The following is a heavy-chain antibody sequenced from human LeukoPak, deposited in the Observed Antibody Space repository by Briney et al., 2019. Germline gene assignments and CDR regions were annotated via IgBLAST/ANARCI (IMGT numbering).Heavy chain of an antibody. CDR3: ARSSIIAAAGPYYFDY. CDR1: GGTFSSYA. J-gene: IGHJ4*02. Sequence: ASVKVSCKASGGTFSSYAISWVRQAPGQGLEWMGGIIPIFGTANYAQKFQSRVTITADKSTSTAYMELSSLRSEDTAVYYCARSSIIAAAGPYYFDYWGQGTLVTVSS. V-gene: IGHV1-69*06. D-gene: IGHD6-13*01. CDR2: IIPIFGTA.